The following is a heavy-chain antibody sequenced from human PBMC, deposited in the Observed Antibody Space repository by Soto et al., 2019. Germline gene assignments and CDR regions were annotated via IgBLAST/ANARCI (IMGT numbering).Heavy chain of an antibody. V-gene: IGHV5-10-1*01. D-gene: IGHD3-22*01. CDR3: ARQIYDSDTGPNFQYYFDS. CDR2: IDPSDSRT. Sequence: GESLKISCKGSGYSFAGYWITWVRQKPGKGLEWMGRIDPSDSRTYYSPSFRGHVTISVNKPITTVFLQWSSLRASDTAMYYCARQIYDSDTGPNFQYYFDSWGQGTPVTVSS. CDR1: GYSFAGYW. J-gene: IGHJ4*02.